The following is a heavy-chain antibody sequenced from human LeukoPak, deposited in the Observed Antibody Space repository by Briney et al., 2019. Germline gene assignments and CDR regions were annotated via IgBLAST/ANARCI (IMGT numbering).Heavy chain of an antibody. CDR2: IYRGGTT. CDR3: ARDSSGYHFDD. Sequence: GRSLRLSCAASGFTVRSNYMSWVRHAPGKGLEWVSVIYRGGTTYYADSVKGRFTISRDNSKNTLYLQMNSLRAEDTAVYYCARDSSGYHFDDWGQGTLVTVSS. J-gene: IGHJ4*02. D-gene: IGHD3-22*01. CDR1: GFTVRSNY. V-gene: IGHV3-66*01.